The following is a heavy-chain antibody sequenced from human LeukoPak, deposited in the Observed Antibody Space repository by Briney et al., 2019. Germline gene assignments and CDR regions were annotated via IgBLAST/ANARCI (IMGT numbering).Heavy chain of an antibody. CDR3: ARDGPF. J-gene: IGHJ4*02. CDR1: GFTFSSYA. CDR2: ISYDGSNK. V-gene: IGHV3-30-3*01. Sequence: GGSLRLSCAASGFTFSSYAMHWVRQAPGKGLEWVAVISYDGSNKYYADSVKGRFTISRDNSKNTLYLQMNSLRVEDTGVYYCARDGPFWGQGTLVTVSS.